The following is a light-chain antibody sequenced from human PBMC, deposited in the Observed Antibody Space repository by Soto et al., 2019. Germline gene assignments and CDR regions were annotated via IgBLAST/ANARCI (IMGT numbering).Light chain of an antibody. V-gene: IGLV2-8*01. CDR3: SSFAGSNNFPYV. CDR1: SSDVGAYDY. J-gene: IGLJ1*01. Sequence: QSVLTQPPSASGSPGQSVTISYTGTSSDVGAYDYVSWYQQHPGKAPKLMIYKINKRPSGVPDRFSGSKSGNTASLTVSGLQAEDEADYYCSSFAGSNNFPYVLGTGTKLTVL. CDR2: KIN.